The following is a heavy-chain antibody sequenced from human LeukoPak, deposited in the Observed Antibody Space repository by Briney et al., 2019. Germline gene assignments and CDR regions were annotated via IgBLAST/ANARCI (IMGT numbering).Heavy chain of an antibody. CDR3: ARACRYYYDSSGYPDAFDI. CDR2: INHSGST. V-gene: IGHV4-34*01. CDR1: GGSFSGYY. J-gene: IGHJ3*02. Sequence: PSETLSLTCAVYGGSFSGYYWSWIRQPPGKGLEWIGEINHSGSTNYNPSLKSRVTISVDTSKNQFSLKLRSVTAADTAVYYCARACRYYYDSSGYPDAFDIWGQGTMVTVSS. D-gene: IGHD3-22*01.